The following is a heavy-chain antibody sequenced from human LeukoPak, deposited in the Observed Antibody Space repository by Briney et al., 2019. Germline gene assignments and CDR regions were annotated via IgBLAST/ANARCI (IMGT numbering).Heavy chain of an antibody. D-gene: IGHD2-15*01. CDR2: ISGSGGNT. V-gene: IGHV3-23*01. J-gene: IGHJ6*04. CDR3: ASARYCSGGSCSYYYGMDV. Sequence: PGGSLRLSCAASGFTFSSYAMSWVRQAPGKGLEWVSTISGSGGNTYYADSVKGRFTISRDNSKNTLYLQMNSPRAEDTAVYYCASARYCSGGSCSYYYGMDVWGKGTTVTVSS. CDR1: GFTFSSYA.